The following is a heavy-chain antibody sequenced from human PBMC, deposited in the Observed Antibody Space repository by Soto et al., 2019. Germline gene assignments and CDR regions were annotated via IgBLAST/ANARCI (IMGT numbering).Heavy chain of an antibody. J-gene: IGHJ6*02. V-gene: IGHV5-51*01. Sequence: GESLKISCKGSGYNFATYWIAWVRQLPGKGPEWMGIIYPGDSDTSYSPSFQGQVTISVDKSISTAYLRWNSLKASDTAVYYCARRGYSYGLDVWGRGTKVTVSS. D-gene: IGHD5-18*01. CDR3: ARRGYSYGLDV. CDR2: IYPGDSDT. CDR1: GYNFATYW.